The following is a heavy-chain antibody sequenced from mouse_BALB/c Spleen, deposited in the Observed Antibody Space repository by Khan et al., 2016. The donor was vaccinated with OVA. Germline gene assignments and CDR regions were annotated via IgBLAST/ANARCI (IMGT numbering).Heavy chain of an antibody. J-gene: IGHJ4*01. D-gene: IGHD4-1*01. CDR2: IWGDGST. CDR1: GFSLINYG. Sequence: QVQLQQSGPGLVAPAQSLSITCTVSGFSLINYGVNWVRQPPGKGLEWVGVIWGDGSTNYHSALISRLSIKKDNSKSQVFLNLNSLQTDDTATYYCAKWGTGYYAMDYWGQGTSVTVSS. V-gene: IGHV2-3*01. CDR3: AKWGTGYYAMDY.